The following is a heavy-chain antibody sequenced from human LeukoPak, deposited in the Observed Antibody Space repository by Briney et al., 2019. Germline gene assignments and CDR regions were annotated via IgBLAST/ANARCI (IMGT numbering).Heavy chain of an antibody. CDR3: ARERKTDYGDYGAAAFDI. CDR2: IRSSSSYI. CDR1: IFTLIMYS. D-gene: IGHD4-17*01. Sequence: PGRCLSLASAPSIFTLIMYSMNWVRQAPRNGLEWVSSIRSSSSYIYYADSVKGRFTISRDNAKTSLYLQMNSLRAEDTAVYYCARERKTDYGDYGAAAFDIWGQGTMVTVSS. J-gene: IGHJ3*02. V-gene: IGHV3-21*01.